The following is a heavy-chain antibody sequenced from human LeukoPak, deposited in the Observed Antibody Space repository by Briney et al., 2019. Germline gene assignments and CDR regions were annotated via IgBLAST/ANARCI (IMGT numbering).Heavy chain of an antibody. J-gene: IGHJ5*02. V-gene: IGHV3-53*01. CDR2: IYSGGTT. CDR3: ARDQGWSEGSGSDNWFDP. D-gene: IGHD3-22*01. CDR1: GFTVSGNY. Sequence: GGSLRLSCAVSGFTVSGNYMSWVRQAPGKGLEWVSLIYSGGTTYYADSVKGRFTISRDNAKDSLYLQMNSLRAEDTAVYYCARDQGWSEGSGSDNWFDPWGQGTLVTVSS.